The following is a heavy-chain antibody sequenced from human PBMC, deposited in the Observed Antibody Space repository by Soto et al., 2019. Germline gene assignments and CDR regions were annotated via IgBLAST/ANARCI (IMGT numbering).Heavy chain of an antibody. V-gene: IGHV1-18*01. CDR1: GYTFTSYG. CDR2: ISTYNGNT. CDR3: ARVMVRGVGSDY. J-gene: IGHJ4*02. Sequence: QVQLVQSGAEVKKPGASVKVSCKASGYTFTSYGISWVRQAPGQGLEWMGWISTYNGNTKYAQKIQGRVTITTDTSTSTAYMELRGLRSDDTAVFYCARVMVRGVGSDYWGQGTLVTVSS. D-gene: IGHD3-10*01.